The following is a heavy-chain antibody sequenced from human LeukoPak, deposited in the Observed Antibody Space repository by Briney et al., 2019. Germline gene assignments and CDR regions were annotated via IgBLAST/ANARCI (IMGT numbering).Heavy chain of an antibody. J-gene: IGHJ4*02. Sequence: GGSLRLSCAASGFTFSSYAMSWVRQAPGKGLEWVSAISGSGGSTYYADSVTGRFTISRDNSKNTLYLQMSSLSAEDTAVYYCAKGGQQLAKNDYWGQGTLVTVSS. CDR1: GFTFSSYA. D-gene: IGHD6-13*01. CDR3: AKGGQQLAKNDY. V-gene: IGHV3-23*01. CDR2: ISGSGGST.